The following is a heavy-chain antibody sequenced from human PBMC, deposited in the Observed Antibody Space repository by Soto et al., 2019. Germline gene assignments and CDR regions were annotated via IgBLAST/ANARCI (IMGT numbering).Heavy chain of an antibody. CDR2: ISAYNGHT. J-gene: IGHJ4*02. CDR3: VRGDGGYFDH. D-gene: IGHD2-15*01. Sequence: QVPLVQSGVEVKKPGASVRVPCKTMGYTFTNYGLTWVRQAPGEGLKWLGWISAYNGHTKYAQKVQDRVTLTTDTSATTAYLELRSRRSDDTAVYYCVRGDGGYFDHWGQGILVLVSS. CDR1: GYTFTNYG. V-gene: IGHV1-18*01.